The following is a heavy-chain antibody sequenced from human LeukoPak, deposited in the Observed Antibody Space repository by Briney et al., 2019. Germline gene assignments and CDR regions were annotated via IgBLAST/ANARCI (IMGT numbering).Heavy chain of an antibody. CDR1: GFTFSSYA. CDR2: IRGSGGST. V-gene: IGHV3-23*01. Sequence: GGSLRLSCAASGFTFSSYAMSWVRQAPGKGLEWVSAIRGSGGSTNYGDSVKGRFTISRDNSKNTLYLKMNSLRAEDTAVYYCARGGGSPTHFDYWGQGTLVTVSS. D-gene: IGHD1-26*01. CDR3: ARGGGSPTHFDY. J-gene: IGHJ4*02.